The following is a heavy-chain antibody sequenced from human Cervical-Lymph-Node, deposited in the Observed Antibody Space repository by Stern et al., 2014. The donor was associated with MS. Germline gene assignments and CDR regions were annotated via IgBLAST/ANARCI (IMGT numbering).Heavy chain of an antibody. CDR3: ARPVDDTAKYGLDV. CDR2: CFPGDSDT. CDR1: GYSFATSW. D-gene: IGHD5-18*01. V-gene: IGHV5-51*03. J-gene: IGHJ6*02. Sequence: EVQLVESGAEVKKPGESLKISCKGSGYSFATSWNGWVRPLPGQGLEWVGICFPGDSDTRYSPSFQGQVTIAADKSISTAYLHWSSLKASDTAMYYCARPVDDTAKYGLDVWGRGTTVTVSS.